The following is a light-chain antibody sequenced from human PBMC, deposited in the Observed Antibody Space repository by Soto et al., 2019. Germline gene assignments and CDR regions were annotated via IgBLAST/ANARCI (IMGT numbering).Light chain of an antibody. CDR1: QSISTW. CDR2: DAS. V-gene: IGKV1-5*01. Sequence: DIQMTQSPSTLSASVGDRVTITCRASQSISTWLAWYQQKPGKAPNLLIYDASSLQSGVPSRFSSSGSGTEFTLTISSLQPDDFATYYCQQYKSYPFTFGPGTKVEIK. J-gene: IGKJ3*01. CDR3: QQYKSYPFT.